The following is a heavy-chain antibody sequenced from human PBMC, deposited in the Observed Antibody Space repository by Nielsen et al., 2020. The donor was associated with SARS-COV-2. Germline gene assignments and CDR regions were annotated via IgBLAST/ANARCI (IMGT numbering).Heavy chain of an antibody. D-gene: IGHD4-11*01. Sequence: GESLKISCAASGFTFSSYGMHWVRQAPGKGLEWVAVIWYDGSNKYYADSVKGRFTISRDNSKNTLYLQMNSLRAEDTAVYYCARDHHSNQQLFDYWGQGTLVTVSS. CDR1: GFTFSSYG. V-gene: IGHV3-33*01. CDR3: ARDHHSNQQLFDY. CDR2: IWYDGSNK. J-gene: IGHJ4*02.